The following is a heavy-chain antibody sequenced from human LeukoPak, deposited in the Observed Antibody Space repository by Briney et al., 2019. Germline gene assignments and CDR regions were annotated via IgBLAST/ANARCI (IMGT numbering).Heavy chain of an antibody. V-gene: IGHV4-30-4*01. CDR1: GGSISSGDYY. J-gene: IGHJ4*01. D-gene: IGHD6-13*01. CDR2: IYYSGST. Sequence: PSETLSLTCTVSGGSISSGDYYWSWIRQPPGKGLEWIGYIYYSGSTYYNPSLKSRVSISVDTSKNQFSLKLSSVTAADTAVYYCARGIAAAAPADYFDYWGQEPWSPSPQ. CDR3: ARGIAAAAPADYFDY.